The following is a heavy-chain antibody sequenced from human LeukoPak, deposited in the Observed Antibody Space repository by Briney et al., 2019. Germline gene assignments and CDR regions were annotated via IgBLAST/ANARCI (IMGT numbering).Heavy chain of an antibody. D-gene: IGHD6-13*01. Sequence: SETLSLTCTVSGGSISSSSYYWGWIRQPPGKGLEWIGSIYYSGSTYYNPSLKSRVTISIDTSKNQFSLKLSSVTAADTAVYFCARVAAAGNYYFDYWGQGTLVTVSS. V-gene: IGHV4-39*07. CDR3: ARVAAAGNYYFDY. CDR2: IYYSGST. J-gene: IGHJ4*02. CDR1: GGSISSSSYY.